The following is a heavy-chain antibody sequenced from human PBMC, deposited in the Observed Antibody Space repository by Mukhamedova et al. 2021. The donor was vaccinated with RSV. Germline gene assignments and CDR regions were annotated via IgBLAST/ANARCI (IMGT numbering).Heavy chain of an antibody. CDR2: INPSGGST. J-gene: IGHJ6*02. CDR3: ARWTSIGYCSGGSCPSYGMDV. V-gene: IGHV1-46*01. Sequence: MGIINPSGGSTSYAQKFQGRVTMTRDTSTSTVYMELSSLRSEDTAVYYCARWTSIGYCSGGSCPSYGMDVWGQGTTVTVSS. D-gene: IGHD2-15*01.